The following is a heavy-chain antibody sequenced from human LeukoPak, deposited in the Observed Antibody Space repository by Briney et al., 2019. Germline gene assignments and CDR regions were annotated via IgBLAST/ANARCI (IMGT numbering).Heavy chain of an antibody. CDR2: ISGSGGSS. Sequence: PGGSLRLSCAASGFTFSSYAMSWVRQAPGKGLEWVSAISGSGGSSYYADSVKGRFTISRDNSKNTLYLQMNSLRAEDTAVYYCAKHVGSGSYYNFDYWGQGTLVAVSS. J-gene: IGHJ4*02. V-gene: IGHV3-23*01. D-gene: IGHD3-10*01. CDR1: GFTFSSYA. CDR3: AKHVGSGSYYNFDY.